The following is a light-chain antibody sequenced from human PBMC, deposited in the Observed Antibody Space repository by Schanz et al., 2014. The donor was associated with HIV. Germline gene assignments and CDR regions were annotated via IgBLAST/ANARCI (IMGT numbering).Light chain of an antibody. Sequence: EIVLTQSPGTLSLSPGERATLSCRASQSVSSSYLAWYQQKPGQAPRLLIYGASSRATGIPDRFSGSGSGTDFTLTISSLEPEDFAVYYCQQFNDWPPMFTFGQGTKLEIK. J-gene: IGKJ2*01. CDR1: QSVSSSY. V-gene: IGKV3-20*01. CDR3: QQFNDWPPMFT. CDR2: GAS.